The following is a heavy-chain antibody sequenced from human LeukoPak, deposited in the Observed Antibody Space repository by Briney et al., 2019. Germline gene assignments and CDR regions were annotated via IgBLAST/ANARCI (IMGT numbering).Heavy chain of an antibody. J-gene: IGHJ4*02. D-gene: IGHD6-13*01. CDR3: ARGLGYGDFDY. V-gene: IGHV1-8*01. CDR1: GYTLTSYD. Sequence: ASVKVSCKASGYTLTSYDINWVRRATGQGLEWMGWMNPNSGNTGYAQKFQGGVTMTRNTSISTAYMELSSLRSEATAVYYCARGLGYGDFDYWGQGTLVTVSS. CDR2: MNPNSGNT.